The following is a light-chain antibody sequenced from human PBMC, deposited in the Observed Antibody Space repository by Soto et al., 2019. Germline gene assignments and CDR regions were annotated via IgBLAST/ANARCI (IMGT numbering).Light chain of an antibody. J-gene: IGLJ2*01. V-gene: IGLV4-69*01. Sequence: QLVLTQSPSASASLGASVKLTCTLSSGHSNYVIAWHQQQSEKGPRFLMKLNSDGSHTKGDGIPDRFSGSSSGAERYLTISSLQSEAEADYYCQTWGSGNVVFGGGTNVTVL. CDR1: SGHSNYV. CDR2: LNSDGSH. CDR3: QTWGSGNVV.